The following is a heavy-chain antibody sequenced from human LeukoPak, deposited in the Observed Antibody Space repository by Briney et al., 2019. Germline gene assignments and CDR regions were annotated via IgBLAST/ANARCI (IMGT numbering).Heavy chain of an antibody. V-gene: IGHV5-10-1*01. CDR2: IDPSDSYT. J-gene: IGHJ6*02. Sequence: GESLQISCQGSGYSFPSYWISWVRQMPGKGLEWMGRIDPSDSYTNYSPSFQGHVTISADKSISTAYLQWSSLKASDTAMYYCTRSARPNYYYYYGMDVWGQGTTVTVSS. CDR1: GYSFPSYW. D-gene: IGHD6-6*01. CDR3: TRSARPNYYYYYGMDV.